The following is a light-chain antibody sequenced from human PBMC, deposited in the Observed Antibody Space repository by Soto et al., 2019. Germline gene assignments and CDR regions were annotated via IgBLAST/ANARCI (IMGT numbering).Light chain of an antibody. Sequence: QSALTQPASVSGSPGQSITISCTGTSSDFGSYEFVSWYQQHPGKVPTLIIYERVKRPSGVSHRFSGSKSGNTASLTISGLQAEDEAHYYCCSFTSRRTHVFGTGTKVTV. CDR1: SSDFGSYEF. CDR2: ERV. J-gene: IGLJ1*01. V-gene: IGLV2-23*01. CDR3: CSFTSRRTHV.